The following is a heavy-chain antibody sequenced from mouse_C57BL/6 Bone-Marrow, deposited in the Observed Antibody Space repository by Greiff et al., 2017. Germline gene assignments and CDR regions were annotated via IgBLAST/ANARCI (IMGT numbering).Heavy chain of an antibody. Sequence: VQLQQSGASVTISCNVSGYAFNTSWLNWVKHRPGTGLEWIGQIYPGDGDTNYNGKFKGKATLTADKSSRTAYMQLSSRTSEDSAVNVCARDWDYCDYWGQGTTLTGSS. V-gene: IGHV1-80*01. CDR1: GYAFNTSW. J-gene: IGHJ2*01. CDR3: ARDWDYCDY. D-gene: IGHD4-1*01. CDR2: IYPGDGDT.